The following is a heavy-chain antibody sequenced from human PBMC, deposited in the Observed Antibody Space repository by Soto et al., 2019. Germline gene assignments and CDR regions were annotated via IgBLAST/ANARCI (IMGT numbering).Heavy chain of an antibody. CDR2: IYSGGST. CDR3: ARDVSISYYMDV. Sequence: EVQLVESGGGLVQPGGSLRLSCAASGFTVSSNYKSWVRQAPGKGLEWVSVIYSGGSTYYADSVKGRFTISRDNSKNTLYLQMNSLRAEDTAVYYCARDVSISYYMDVWGKGTTVTVSS. J-gene: IGHJ6*03. D-gene: IGHD3-9*01. CDR1: GFTVSSNY. V-gene: IGHV3-66*01.